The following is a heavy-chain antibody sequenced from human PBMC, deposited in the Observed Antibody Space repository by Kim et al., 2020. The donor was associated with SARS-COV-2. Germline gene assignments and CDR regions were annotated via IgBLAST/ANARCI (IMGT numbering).Heavy chain of an antibody. V-gene: IGHV3-11*01. CDR1: GFTFSDYY. Sequence: GGSLRLSCAASGFTFSDYYMSWIRQAPGKGLEWVSYISSSGSTIYYADSVKGRFTISRDNAKNSLYLQMNSLRAEDTAVYYCAREELRGYSSRSHPGLIWGQGTMVTVSS. D-gene: IGHD5-18*01. CDR3: AREELRGYSSRSHPGLI. J-gene: IGHJ3*02. CDR2: ISSSGSTI.